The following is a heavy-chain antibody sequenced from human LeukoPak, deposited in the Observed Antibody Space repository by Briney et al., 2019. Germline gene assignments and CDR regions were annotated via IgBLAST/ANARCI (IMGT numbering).Heavy chain of an antibody. Sequence: PSETLSLTCTVSGYSISSGYYWGWIRQPPGKGLEWIGSIYHSGSTYYNPSLKSRVTISVDTSKNQFSLKLSSVTAADTAVYYCARESITMIVVVTTPAYFDYWGQGTLVTVSS. D-gene: IGHD3-22*01. CDR1: GYSISSGYY. CDR2: IYHSGST. V-gene: IGHV4-38-2*02. CDR3: ARESITMIVVVTTPAYFDY. J-gene: IGHJ4*02.